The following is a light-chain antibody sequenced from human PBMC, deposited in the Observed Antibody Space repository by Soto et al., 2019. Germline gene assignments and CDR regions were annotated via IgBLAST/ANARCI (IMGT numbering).Light chain of an antibody. Sequence: QSVLTQPPSASGSPGQSVTIYCTGTSXDVGGYNYVSWYQQHPGKAPKLMIYEVSKRPSGVPDRFSGSKSGNTASLTVSGLQAEDEADYYCSSYAGSNNYVFRTGTKVTVL. CDR3: SSYAGSNNYV. V-gene: IGLV2-8*01. CDR2: EVS. J-gene: IGLJ1*01. CDR1: SXDVGGYNY.